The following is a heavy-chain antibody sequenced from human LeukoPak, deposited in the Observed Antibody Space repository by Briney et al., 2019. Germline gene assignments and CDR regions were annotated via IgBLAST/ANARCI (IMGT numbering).Heavy chain of an antibody. D-gene: IGHD3-10*01. J-gene: IGHJ4*02. V-gene: IGHV4-39*07. CDR3: ARDKGDGSPDY. CDR2: IYYSGSI. Sequence: SSETLSLTCTVSGGYLSSSSYYWGWVRQPPGKGLEWIGSIYYSGSINYNPSLKSRVTISVDRSKNQFSLNLNSVTAADTAVYYCARDKGDGSPDYWGQGTLVTVSS. CDR1: GGYLSSSSYY.